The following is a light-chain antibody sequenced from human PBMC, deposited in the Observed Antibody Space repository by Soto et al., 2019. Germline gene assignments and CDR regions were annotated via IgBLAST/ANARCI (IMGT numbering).Light chain of an antibody. J-gene: IGLJ2*01. V-gene: IGLV2-8*01. CDR3: SSYAASNNLGV. Sequence: QSALTPPPSASGSPGQSVTISCIGTSSDVGGYNYVSWYHQHPGKAPKLMIYEVSKRPSGVPDRFSGSMSGNTAYLTVPGLEAEDEADYYCSSYAASNNLGVFGGGTKLTVL. CDR2: EVS. CDR1: SSDVGGYNY.